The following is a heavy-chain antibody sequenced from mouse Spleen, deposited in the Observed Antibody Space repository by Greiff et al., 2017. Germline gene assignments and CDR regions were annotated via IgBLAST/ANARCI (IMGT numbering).Heavy chain of an antibody. J-gene: IGHJ2*01. CDR2: IDPSDSYT. D-gene: IGHD3-1*01. CDR3: ARWRGLRADY. CDR1: GYTFTSYW. V-gene: IGHV1-50*01. Sequence: QVQLQQPGAELVKPGASVKLSCKASGYTFTSYWMQWVKQRPGQGLEWIGEIDPSDSYTNYNQKFKGKATLTVDTSSSTAYMQLSSLTSEDSAVYYCARWRGLRADYWGQGTTLTVSS.